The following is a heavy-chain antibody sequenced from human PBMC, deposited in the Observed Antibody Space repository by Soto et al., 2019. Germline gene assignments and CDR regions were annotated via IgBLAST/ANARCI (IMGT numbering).Heavy chain of an antibody. CDR1: GGSISSSSYY. Sequence: QLQLQESGPGLVKPSETLSLTCTVSGGSISSSSYYWGWIRQPPGKGLEWIGSIYYSGSTYYNPSLKSRVTISVDTSKNQFSLKLSSVTAADTAVYYCARQRTLARGVIGNFDYWGQGTLVTVSS. J-gene: IGHJ4*02. CDR3: ARQRTLARGVIGNFDY. CDR2: IYYSGST. D-gene: IGHD3-10*01. V-gene: IGHV4-39*01.